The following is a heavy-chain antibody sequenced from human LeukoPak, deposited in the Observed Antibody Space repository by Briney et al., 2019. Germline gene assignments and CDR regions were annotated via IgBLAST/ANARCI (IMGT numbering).Heavy chain of an antibody. V-gene: IGHV3-23*01. D-gene: IGHD2-15*01. CDR1: GFTFDDYG. CDR3: AKCSGGSCYSSFNY. J-gene: IGHJ4*02. Sequence: GGSLRLSCAASGFTFDDYGMSWVRQAPGKGLEWVSGISGSGGSTYYADSVKGRFTISRDNSKNTVYLQMNSLRAEDTAVYYCAKCSGGSCYSSFNYWGQGTLVTVSS. CDR2: ISGSGGST.